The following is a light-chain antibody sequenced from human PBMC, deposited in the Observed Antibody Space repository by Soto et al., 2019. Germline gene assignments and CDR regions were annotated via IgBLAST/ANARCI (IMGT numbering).Light chain of an antibody. CDR1: SSDVGGYNY. CDR3: SSYTSSSPIYV. J-gene: IGLJ1*01. CDR2: EVS. V-gene: IGLV2-14*01. Sequence: QSVLTQPASVSGSPGQSITISCTGTSSDVGGYNYVSWYQQHPGKAPKLMIYEVSNRPSGVSNRFSGSKSGNKASLTISGLQAEDEADYYCSSYTSSSPIYVSGPGTKVTVL.